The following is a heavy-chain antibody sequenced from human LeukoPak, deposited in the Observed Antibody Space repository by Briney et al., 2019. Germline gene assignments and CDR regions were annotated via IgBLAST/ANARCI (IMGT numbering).Heavy chain of an antibody. CDR2: ISSSGSTI. CDR1: GFTFSSYE. V-gene: IGHV3-48*03. J-gene: IGHJ4*02. D-gene: IGHD1-26*01. CDR3: ARGPGAPGVDY. Sequence: GGSLRLSCAASGFTFSSYEMNWVRQAPGKGLEWVSYISSSGSTIYYADSVKGRFTISRDNAKNSLYLQMSSLRAEDTAVYYCARGPGAPGVDYWGQGTLVTVSS.